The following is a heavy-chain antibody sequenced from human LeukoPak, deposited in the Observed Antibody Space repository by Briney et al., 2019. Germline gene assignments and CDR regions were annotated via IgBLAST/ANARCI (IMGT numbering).Heavy chain of an antibody. Sequence: GGSLRLSCAASGFIFSNAWMNWVRQAPGKGLEWVGRIKSKPDGGTTDYAAPVKGRFIISRDDSKNTLYLQMNSLKTEDTALYYCTTVYLTGEGNDYWGQGTLVTVSS. V-gene: IGHV3-15*07. CDR1: GFIFSNAW. CDR3: TTVYLTGEGNDY. CDR2: IKSKPDGGTT. D-gene: IGHD3-9*01. J-gene: IGHJ4*02.